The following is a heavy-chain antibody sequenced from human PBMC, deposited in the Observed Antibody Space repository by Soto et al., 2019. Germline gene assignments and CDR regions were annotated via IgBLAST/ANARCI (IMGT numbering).Heavy chain of an antibody. CDR3: AKAWGIDY. Sequence: EVQLLESGGGLVEPGGSRRLSCAASGFTFSSYTMSWVRQPPGKGLEWVSTISGSGSSTYSADSVKGRFTISRDNSKNTLYLQMNSLRVEDTAIYYCAKAWGIDYWGQGTLVTVSS. V-gene: IGHV3-23*01. CDR1: GFTFSSYT. CDR2: ISGSGSST. D-gene: IGHD7-27*01. J-gene: IGHJ4*02.